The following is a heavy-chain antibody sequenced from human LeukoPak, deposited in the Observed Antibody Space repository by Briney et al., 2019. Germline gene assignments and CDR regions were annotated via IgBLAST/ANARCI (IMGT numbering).Heavy chain of an antibody. V-gene: IGHV3-48*04. D-gene: IGHD1-1*01. CDR2: ISSSSSTI. CDR1: GFTFSSYS. CDR3: AREGTAVLRPPNWFDP. J-gene: IGHJ5*02. Sequence: QPGGSLRLSCAASGFTFSSYSMNWVRQAPGKGLEWVSYISSSSSTIYYADSVKGRFTISRDNAKNSLYLQMNSLRAEDTAVYYCAREGTAVLRPPNWFDPWGQGTMVTVSS.